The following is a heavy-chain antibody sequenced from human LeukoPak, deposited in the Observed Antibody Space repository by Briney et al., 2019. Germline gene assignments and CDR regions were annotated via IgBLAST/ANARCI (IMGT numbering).Heavy chain of an antibody. V-gene: IGHV3-21*04. CDR2: ISSSSSYI. Sequence: GGSLRLSCAASGFTFSSYSMNWVRQAPGKGLEWVSSISSSSSYIYYADSVKGRFTISRDNAKNSLYLQMNSLRAEDTAVYYCARAKSGSSWLNWFDPWGQGTLVTVSS. J-gene: IGHJ5*02. CDR3: ARAKSGSSWLNWFDP. CDR1: GFTFSSYS. D-gene: IGHD6-13*01.